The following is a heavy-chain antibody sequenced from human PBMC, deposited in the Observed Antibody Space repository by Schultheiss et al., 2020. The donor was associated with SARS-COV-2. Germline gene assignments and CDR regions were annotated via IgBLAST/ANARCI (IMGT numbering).Heavy chain of an antibody. J-gene: IGHJ6*02. CDR3: ARGATHYYGMDV. Sequence: GSLRLSCTVSGGSISSSSYYWGWIRQPPGKGLEWIGSIYYSGSTYYNPSLKSRVTISVDTSKNQFSLKLSSVTAADTAVYYCARGATHYYGMDVWGQGTTVTVSS. V-gene: IGHV4-39*01. CDR1: GGSISSSSYY. CDR2: IYYSGST.